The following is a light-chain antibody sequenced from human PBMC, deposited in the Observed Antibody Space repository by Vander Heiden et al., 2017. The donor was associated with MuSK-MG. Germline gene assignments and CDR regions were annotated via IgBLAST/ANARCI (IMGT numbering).Light chain of an antibody. CDR3: QQYYITPLT. CDR1: QSVLYSSNNKNY. Sequence: DVVMTQSPDSLAVSLGERATINCKSSQSVLYSSNNKNYLAWYQQKPGQPPKLLLYWASTWESGVPDRFSGSGSGTDFTLTISSLRAEDVAVYYCQQYYITPLTFGGGTKVAIK. J-gene: IGKJ4*01. V-gene: IGKV4-1*01. CDR2: WAS.